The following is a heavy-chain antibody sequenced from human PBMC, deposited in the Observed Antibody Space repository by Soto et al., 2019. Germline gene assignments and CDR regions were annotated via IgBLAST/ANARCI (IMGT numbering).Heavy chain of an antibody. CDR3: AKENLAVAGTRSQWNY. CDR1: GFTFSSYA. Sequence: EVQLLESGGGLVQPGGSLRLSCAASGFTFSSYAMRWVRQAPGKGLEWVSAISGGGGSTYYADSVKGRFTISRDNSKNTLYLQMNSLRAEDTAGYYCAKENLAVAGTRSQWNYWGQGTLVTVSS. V-gene: IGHV3-23*01. J-gene: IGHJ4*02. CDR2: ISGGGGST. D-gene: IGHD6-19*01.